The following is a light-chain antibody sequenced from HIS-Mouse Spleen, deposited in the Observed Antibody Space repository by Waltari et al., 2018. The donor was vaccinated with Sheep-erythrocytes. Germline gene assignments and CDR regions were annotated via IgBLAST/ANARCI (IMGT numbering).Light chain of an antibody. CDR3: MQALQTPLT. CDR1: QSLLHSNGYNY. CDR2: LGS. Sequence: DIVMTQSPLSLPVTPGEPASISCRSSQSLLHSNGYNYLDWYLQKPGQPQQLLIYLGSNRASGVPDRFSGSGSGTDFTLKISRVEAEDVGVYYCMQALQTPLTFGQGTKLEIK. V-gene: IGKV2-28*01. J-gene: IGKJ2*01.